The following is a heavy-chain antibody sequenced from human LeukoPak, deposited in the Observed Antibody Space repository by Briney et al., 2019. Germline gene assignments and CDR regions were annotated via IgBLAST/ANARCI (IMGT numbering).Heavy chain of an antibody. CDR2: ITGSGGNT. V-gene: IGHV3-23*01. CDR1: GFIFSSYS. Sequence: PGGSLRLSCAASGFIFSSYSMSWVRQAPGVGLEWVSVITGSGGNTYYADSVKGRFTISRDNSKNTLYLQMNSLRAEDTAVYYCAKDLYSGSYWGQGTLVTVSS. J-gene: IGHJ4*02. D-gene: IGHD1-26*01. CDR3: AKDLYSGSY.